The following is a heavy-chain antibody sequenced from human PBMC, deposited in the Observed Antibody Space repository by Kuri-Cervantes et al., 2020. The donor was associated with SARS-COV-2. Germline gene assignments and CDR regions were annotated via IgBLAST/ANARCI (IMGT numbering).Heavy chain of an antibody. D-gene: IGHD4-11*01. CDR2: INHSGST. V-gene: IGHV4-34*01. J-gene: IGHJ4*02. Sequence: SQTLSLTCAVYGGSFSGYYWSWIRQPPGKGLEWIGEINHSGSTNYNPSLKSRVTISVDTSKNQFSLKLSSVTAADTAVYYCARRRGVLRSNSNPFDYWGQGTLVTVSS. CDR1: GGSFSGYY. CDR3: ARRRGVLRSNSNPFDY.